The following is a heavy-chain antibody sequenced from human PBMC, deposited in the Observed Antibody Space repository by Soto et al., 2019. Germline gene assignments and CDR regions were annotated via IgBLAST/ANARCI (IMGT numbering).Heavy chain of an antibody. CDR2: ISGSGGST. Sequence: PGGSLRLSCAASGLTFSIYVMSWVRQAPGKGLEWVSAISGSGGSTYYADSVKGRFTISRDNSKNTLYLQMNSLRAEDTAVYYCAKDQGVRHYDFWSGYYPPGYNWFDPWGQGTLVTVSS. V-gene: IGHV3-23*01. CDR3: AKDQGVRHYDFWSGYYPPGYNWFDP. D-gene: IGHD3-3*01. J-gene: IGHJ5*02. CDR1: GLTFSIYV.